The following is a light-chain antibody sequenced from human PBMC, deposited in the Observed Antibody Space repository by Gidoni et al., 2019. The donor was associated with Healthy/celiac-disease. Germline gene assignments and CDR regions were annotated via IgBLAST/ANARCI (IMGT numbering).Light chain of an antibody. CDR2: AAS. V-gene: IGKV1-39*01. Sequence: DIKMTTSPSSLSASVGDRVTIPCRASHSISSYVNWYQQKPGKAPKLLIYAASSLQSGFPSRFSCSGSGTDFTLTISSLQPEDFATYYCQQSYSTPYTFXQXTKLEIK. CDR3: QQSYSTPYT. J-gene: IGKJ2*01. CDR1: HSISSY.